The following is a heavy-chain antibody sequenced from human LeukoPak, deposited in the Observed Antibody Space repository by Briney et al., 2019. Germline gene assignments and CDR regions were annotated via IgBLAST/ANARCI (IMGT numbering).Heavy chain of an antibody. J-gene: IGHJ4*01. D-gene: IGHD1-26*01. V-gene: IGHV3-21*01. CDR3: ARASGGWDLDY. CDR2: INSSGTYI. Sequence: GGSLRLSCAASGFTFNVFHMNWVRHAPGKGLEWISYINSSGTYITYVDSIQGRFTISRDNAKNSLYLQMNSRRVDDTALYYCARASGGWDLDYWGHGTLVIVSS. CDR1: GFTFNVFH.